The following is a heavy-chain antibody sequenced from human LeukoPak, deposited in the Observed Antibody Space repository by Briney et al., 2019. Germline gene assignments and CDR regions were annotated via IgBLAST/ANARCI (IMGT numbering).Heavy chain of an antibody. V-gene: IGHV4-31*03. CDR1: GGSISSGGYY. CDR2: IYYSGST. CDR3: ARDRDNYDILTGYRDDAFDI. J-gene: IGHJ3*02. D-gene: IGHD3-9*01. Sequence: PSETLSLTCTVSGGSISSGGYYWSWIRQHPGKGLEWIGYIYYSGSTYYNPSLKSRVTISVDTSKNQFSLKLSSVTAADTAVYYCARDRDNYDILTGYRDDAFDIWGQGTMVTVSS.